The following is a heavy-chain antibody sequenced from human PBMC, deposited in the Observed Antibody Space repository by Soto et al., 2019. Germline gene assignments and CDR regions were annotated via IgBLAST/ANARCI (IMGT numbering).Heavy chain of an antibody. CDR1: GGSISSYY. D-gene: IGHD6-19*01. Sequence: SETLSLTCTVSGGSISSYYWSWIRQPPGKGLEWIGYIYYSGSTNYNPSLKSRVTISVDTSKNQFSLKLSSVTAADTAVYYCARDSSYSSGWYSASWFDPWGQGTLVTVS. CDR3: ARDSSYSSGWYSASWFDP. J-gene: IGHJ5*02. V-gene: IGHV4-59*01. CDR2: IYYSGST.